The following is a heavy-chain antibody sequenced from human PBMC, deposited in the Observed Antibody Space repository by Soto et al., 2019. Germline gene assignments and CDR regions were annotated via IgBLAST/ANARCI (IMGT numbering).Heavy chain of an antibody. CDR3: LKPGPGTRPFGY. Sequence: PAGSLRHSCAASACADTGDPMNCVRQATGKGLAWVSAIGTDGNTYYANSVKGRFTISRDNARTTLYLQMNSLRAEDTALYYCLKPGPGTRPFGYWGDGTLVTLSS. CDR1: ACADTGDP. V-gene: IGHV3-23*01. J-gene: IGHJ4*01. CDR2: IGTDGNT.